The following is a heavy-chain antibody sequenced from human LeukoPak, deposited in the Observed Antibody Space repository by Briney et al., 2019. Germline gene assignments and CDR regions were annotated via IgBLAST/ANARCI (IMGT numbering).Heavy chain of an antibody. Sequence: GGSLILSCAASGLTVSTNYMSWVRQAPGKGLEWVSVLYSGGTTYYADSVKGRFTISRDNSKNTLYLQMNSLRAEDTAVYYCAVGGNREFNYWGQGTLVTTSS. J-gene: IGHJ4*02. CDR2: LYSGGTT. D-gene: IGHD3-16*01. CDR1: GLTVSTNY. CDR3: AVGGNREFNY. V-gene: IGHV3-66*01.